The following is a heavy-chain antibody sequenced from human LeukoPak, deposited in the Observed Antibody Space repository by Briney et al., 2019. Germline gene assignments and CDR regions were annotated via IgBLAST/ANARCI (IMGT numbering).Heavy chain of an antibody. J-gene: IGHJ4*02. D-gene: IGHD6-13*01. CDR2: IYSGGST. CDR1: GFTVSSNY. V-gene: IGHV3-53*01. Sequence: GGSLRLSCAASGFTVSSNYMSWVRQAPGKGLEWVSVIYSGGSTYYADSVKGRFTISRDNSKNTLYLQMNSLRAEDTAVYYCAKFAAATSFDYWGQGTLVTVSS. CDR3: AKFAAATSFDY.